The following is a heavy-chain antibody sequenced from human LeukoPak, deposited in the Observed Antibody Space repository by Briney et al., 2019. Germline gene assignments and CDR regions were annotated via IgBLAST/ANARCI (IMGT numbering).Heavy chain of an antibody. Sequence: GGSLRLSCTTSGFTFGDYAMSWVRQAPGMGPEWVGFVRGKAYDGSTEYAASVKGRFTISRDESKGTAYLQMSSLKTEDTAVYYCTRSSMKGTRADAFDIWGQGTVVTVSS. J-gene: IGHJ3*02. CDR1: GFTFGDYA. CDR2: VRGKAYDGST. V-gene: IGHV3-49*04. CDR3: TRSSMKGTRADAFDI. D-gene: IGHD1-14*01.